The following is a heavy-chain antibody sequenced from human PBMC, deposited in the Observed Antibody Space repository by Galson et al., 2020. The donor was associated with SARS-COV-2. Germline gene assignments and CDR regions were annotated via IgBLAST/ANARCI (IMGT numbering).Heavy chain of an antibody. CDR1: GGSFSDYY. CDR2: INHSGST. Sequence: QWFNAETNSSETLSLTCAVYGGSFSDYYWSWIRQSPGKGLEWIGEINHSGSTKSSPSLKSRVTIAVDTSKNQFSLKLTSMTAADTAFYYCARSRQDVTMIVVAITAYYHYMDVWSKGTTVTISS. D-gene: IGHD3-22*01. J-gene: IGHJ6*03. CDR3: ARSRQDVTMIVVAITAYYHYMDV. V-gene: IGHV4-34*01.